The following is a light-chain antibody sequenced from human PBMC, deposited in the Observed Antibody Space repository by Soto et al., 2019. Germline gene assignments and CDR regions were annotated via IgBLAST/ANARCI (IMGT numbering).Light chain of an antibody. J-gene: IGLJ1*01. Sequence: QSLLTQPASVFGSPGQSITISCTGTSSDVGSYNLVSWYQQHPGKAPKLMIYEVSNRPSGVPDRLSGSKSGNTASLTISGLQAEDEADYYCNSYTGSSTYVFGTGTKVPVL. CDR3: NSYTGSSTYV. CDR1: SSDVGSYNL. V-gene: IGLV2-14*02. CDR2: EVS.